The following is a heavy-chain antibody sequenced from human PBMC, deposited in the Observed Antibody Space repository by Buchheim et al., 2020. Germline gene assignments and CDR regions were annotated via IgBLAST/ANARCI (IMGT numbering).Heavy chain of an antibody. CDR1: GGSSSGFF. V-gene: IGHV4-34*02. CDR2: INDNGFT. Sequence: QVQLQQWGAGLLKPSETLSLTCAIYGGSSSGFFWSWIRQPPGKGPEWIGEINDNGFTNYNPSLKSRVSISLDTSKKQFSLKVNSVTAADSALYYCARGRNYLVKVPGDRGLTFDFWGQGIL. J-gene: IGHJ4*03. CDR3: ARGRNYLVKVPGDRGLTFDF. D-gene: IGHD2/OR15-2a*01.